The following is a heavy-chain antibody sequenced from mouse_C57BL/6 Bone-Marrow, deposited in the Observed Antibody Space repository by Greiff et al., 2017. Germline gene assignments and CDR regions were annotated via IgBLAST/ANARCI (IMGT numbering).Heavy chain of an antibody. V-gene: IGHV1-64*01. D-gene: IGHD2-1*01. CDR2: IHPTSGST. Sequence: QVQLQQPGAELVKPGASVKLSCKASGYTFTSYWLHWVKQRPGQGLEWIGMIHPTSGSTNYNEKFKSKATLTVDKSSSTAFMEHSSLTSEDAAVYYCARSRVLLCDYWGQGTTLTVSS. CDR1: GYTFTSYW. J-gene: IGHJ2*01. CDR3: ARSRVLLCDY.